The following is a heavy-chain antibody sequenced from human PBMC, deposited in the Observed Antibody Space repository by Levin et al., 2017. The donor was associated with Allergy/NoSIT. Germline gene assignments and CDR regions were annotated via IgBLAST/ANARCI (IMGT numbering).Heavy chain of an antibody. J-gene: IGHJ4*02. V-gene: IGHV4-59*01. CDR1: GGSISSYY. D-gene: IGHD6-13*01. CDR3: AREKQQTFDY. Sequence: PGGSLRLSCTVSGGSISSYYWSWIRQPPGKGLEWIGYIYYSGSTNYNPSLKSRVTISVDTSKNQFSLKLSSVTAADTAVYYCAREKQQTFDYWGQGTLVTVSS. CDR2: IYYSGST.